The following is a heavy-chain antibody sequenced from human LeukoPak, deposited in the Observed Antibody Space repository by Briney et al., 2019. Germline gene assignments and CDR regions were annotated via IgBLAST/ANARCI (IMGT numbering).Heavy chain of an antibody. D-gene: IGHD4-11*01. CDR3: ASVYSAKDLAQLDY. Sequence: ASVKVSCKASGYTFTDYYIHWMRQAPGQGLEWMGWINPNSGATNYAQKFQGRVTTTRVTSIRTAYMELTILRSDDTAVYYCASVYSAKDLAQLDYWGQGTLVTVSS. J-gene: IGHJ4*02. CDR1: GYTFTDYY. V-gene: IGHV1-2*02. CDR2: INPNSGAT.